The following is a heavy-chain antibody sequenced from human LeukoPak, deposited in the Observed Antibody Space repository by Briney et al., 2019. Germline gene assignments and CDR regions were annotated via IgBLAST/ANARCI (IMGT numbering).Heavy chain of an antibody. CDR1: GFSFSSYW. V-gene: IGHV3-74*01. CDR3: ARGVGYCSSTSCYWWFDP. CDR2: VNSDGSST. D-gene: IGHD2-2*01. J-gene: IGHJ5*02. Sequence: PGGSLRLSCAASGFSFSSYWTHWVRQAPGKGPGWVSRVNSDGSSTSYADSVKGRFTISRDNAKNTLYLQMNSLRAEDTAVYYCARGVGYCSSTSCYWWFDPWGQGTLVTVSS.